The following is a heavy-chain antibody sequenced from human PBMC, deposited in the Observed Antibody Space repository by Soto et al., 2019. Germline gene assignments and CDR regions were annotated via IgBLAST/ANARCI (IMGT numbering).Heavy chain of an antibody. CDR2: IIPIFGTV. CDR3: ARHDCISSSCYYYYYYGMDV. J-gene: IGHJ6*02. D-gene: IGHD2-2*01. V-gene: IGHV1-69*12. CDR1: GGTFSSYA. Sequence: QVQLVQSGAEVKKPGSSVKVSCKASGGTFSSYAISWVRQAPGQGLEWMGGIIPIFGTVNYAQKFQGRVTMPGDESTSTAYMELSSLRSEDTAVYYCARHDCISSSCYYYYYYGMDVWGQGTTVTVSS.